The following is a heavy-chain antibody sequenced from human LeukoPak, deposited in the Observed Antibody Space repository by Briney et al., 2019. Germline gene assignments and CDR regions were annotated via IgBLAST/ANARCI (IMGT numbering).Heavy chain of an antibody. J-gene: IGHJ4*02. Sequence: ASVKVSCKASGYTFTGYFLNWVRQAPGQGLEWMGWINPNSGATNYAPKFQGRVTMTRDTSITTAYMELSSLRSDDTAVYYCARQSRQYSISSVGYWGQGTLVTVSS. CDR2: INPNSGAT. D-gene: IGHD6-6*01. CDR1: GYTFTGYF. CDR3: ARQSRQYSISSVGY. V-gene: IGHV1-2*02.